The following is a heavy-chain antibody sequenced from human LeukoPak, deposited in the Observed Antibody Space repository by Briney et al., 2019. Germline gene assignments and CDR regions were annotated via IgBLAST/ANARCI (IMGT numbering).Heavy chain of an antibody. D-gene: IGHD3-22*01. CDR2: ISSGTSI. CDR3: VRDYDKTGRAFDI. Sequence: TGGSLRLSCAASGFTFTTYSMNWVRQAPGKGLEWVSYISSGTSIYYADSVKGRFTISRDNAKMSLYLQMNSLRDEDTAVYYSVRDYDKTGRAFDIWGQGTMVTVSS. CDR1: GFTFTTYS. V-gene: IGHV3-48*02. J-gene: IGHJ3*02.